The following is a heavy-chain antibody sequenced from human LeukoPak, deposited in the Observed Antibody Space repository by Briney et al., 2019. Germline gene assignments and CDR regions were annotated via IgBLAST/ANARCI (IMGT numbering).Heavy chain of an antibody. CDR3: ARHSSSWHYFDY. D-gene: IGHD6-13*01. V-gene: IGHV3-7*03. CDR1: GLTFNSYW. J-gene: IGHJ4*02. Sequence: GGSLRLSCVVSGLTFNSYWMTWVRQAPGKGLEWVANIKHDGSEMYYVDSVKGRFTVSRDNARNSLYLQMNSLSAEDTAVYYCARHSSSWHYFDYWGQGTLVTVPS. CDR2: IKHDGSEM.